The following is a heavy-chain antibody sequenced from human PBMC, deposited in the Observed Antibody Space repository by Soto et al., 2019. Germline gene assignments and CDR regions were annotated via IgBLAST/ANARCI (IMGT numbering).Heavy chain of an antibody. J-gene: IGHJ6*02. CDR2: ISYDGSNK. Sequence: GGSLRLSCAASGFTFSSYAMHWVRQAPGKGLEWVAVISYDGSNKYYADSVKGRFTISRDNSKNTLYLQMNSLRAEDTAVYYCARDELRVGNRARPTVRYYYYGMDVWGQGTTVTVSS. D-gene: IGHD6-6*01. CDR1: GFTFSSYA. V-gene: IGHV3-30-3*01. CDR3: ARDELRVGNRARPTVRYYYYGMDV.